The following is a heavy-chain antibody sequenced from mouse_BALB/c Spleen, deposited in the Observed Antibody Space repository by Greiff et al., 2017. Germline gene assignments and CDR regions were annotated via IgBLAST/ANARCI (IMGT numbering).Heavy chain of an antibody. J-gene: IGHJ4*01. D-gene: IGHD1-2*01. CDR3: ARVHYYGYGYAMDY. Sequence: EVKLVESGGGLVQPGGSLKLSCAASGFTFSSYGMSWVRQTPDKRLELVATINSNGGSTYYPDSVKGRFTISRDNAKNTLYLQMSSLKSEDTAMYYCARVHYYGYGYAMDYWGQGTSVTVSS. CDR1: GFTFSSYG. CDR2: INSNGGST. V-gene: IGHV5-6-3*01.